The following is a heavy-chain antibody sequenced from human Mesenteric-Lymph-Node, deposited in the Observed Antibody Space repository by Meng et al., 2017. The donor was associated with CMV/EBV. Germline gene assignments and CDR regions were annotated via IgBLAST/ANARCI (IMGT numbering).Heavy chain of an antibody. Sequence: LDCAVYGGSCSGYYWSWIRQAPGKELEWIGEITHSGSTNYNASIKSRVTISVDTSKNQFSLKLSSVTAADTAVYYCARGGSGIVLAHWGQGTLVTVSS. CDR1: GGSCSGYY. V-gene: IGHV4-34*01. CDR2: ITHSGST. CDR3: ARGGSGIVLAH. D-gene: IGHD1-26*01. J-gene: IGHJ4*02.